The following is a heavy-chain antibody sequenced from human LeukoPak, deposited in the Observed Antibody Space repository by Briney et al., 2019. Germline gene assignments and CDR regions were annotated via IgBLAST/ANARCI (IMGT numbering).Heavy chain of an antibody. CDR1: GFTFSSSA. V-gene: IGHV3-23*01. D-gene: IGHD3-3*01. Sequence: GGSLRLSCAASGFTFSSSAMSWVRQAPGKGLEWVSAISNNGGYTYYADSVQGRFTISRDNSKSTLCLQMNSLRAEDTAVYYCAKAPNYDFWSGYFNWGQGTLVTVSS. CDR3: AKAPNYDFWSGYFN. J-gene: IGHJ4*02. CDR2: ISNNGGYT.